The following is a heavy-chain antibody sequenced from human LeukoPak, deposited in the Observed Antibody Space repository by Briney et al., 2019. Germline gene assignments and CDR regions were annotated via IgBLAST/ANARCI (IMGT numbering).Heavy chain of an antibody. D-gene: IGHD5-12*01. CDR1: GYSFTGYY. CDR3: AGLSGYDPYYFDY. J-gene: IGHJ4*02. Sequence: ASVKVSCKASGYSFTGYYMHWVRQAPGQGLEWMGCINPNSGGTDYAQKFQGRVTMTRDTSISTAYMELSRLTSDGTAVYYGAGLSGYDPYYFDYWGQGTLVAVSS. CDR2: INPNSGGT. V-gene: IGHV1-2*02.